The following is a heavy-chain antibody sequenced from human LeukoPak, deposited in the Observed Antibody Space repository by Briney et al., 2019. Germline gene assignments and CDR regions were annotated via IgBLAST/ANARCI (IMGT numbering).Heavy chain of an antibody. CDR3: ARKAYRAWDY. D-gene: IGHD3-16*01. CDR1: GGSISSSSYY. J-gene: IGHJ4*02. V-gene: IGHV4-39*01. Sequence: SETLSLTCTVSGGSISSSSYYWDWIRQPPGKGLEWIGSLFYSGSTYYGPSLKSRVTISVDTSKNQFSLRLSSVPAADTAVYYCARKAYRAWDYWGQGTLVTVSS. CDR2: LFYSGST.